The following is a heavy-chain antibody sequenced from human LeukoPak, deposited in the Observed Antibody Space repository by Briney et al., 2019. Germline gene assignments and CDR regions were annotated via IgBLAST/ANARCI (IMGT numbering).Heavy chain of an antibody. CDR2: FSSSATAT. CDR1: GFTFSDYY. CDR3: VRVVREPPN. Sequence: PGGSLRLSCVASGFTFSDYYMSWVRQAPGKGLEWVSYFSSSATATYYAGSVKGRFTISRDNAKNSLYLQMNSLRADDTAVYYCVRVVREPPNWGQGALVTVSS. V-gene: IGHV3-11*01. D-gene: IGHD1-14*01. J-gene: IGHJ4*02.